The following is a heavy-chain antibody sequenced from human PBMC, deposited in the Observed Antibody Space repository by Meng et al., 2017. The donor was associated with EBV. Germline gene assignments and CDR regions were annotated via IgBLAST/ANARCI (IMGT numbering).Heavy chain of an antibody. V-gene: IGHV1-2*02. J-gene: IGHJ4*02. CDR1: GFTFSDYY. Sequence: QVQLVQSGAEMKKPGASVKVSCTTSGFTFSDYYIHWVRQAPGQGLEWMGWVNSNNDATNYARKFQGRVSMTRATSISTAHMELSRLMSDDTAVYYCVRSSGWSLFDYWGQGTLVTVSS. D-gene: IGHD6-19*01. CDR3: VRSSGWSLFDY. CDR2: VNSNNDAT.